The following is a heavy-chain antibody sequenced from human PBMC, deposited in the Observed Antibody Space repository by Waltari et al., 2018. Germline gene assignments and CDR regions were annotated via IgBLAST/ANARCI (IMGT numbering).Heavy chain of an antibody. CDR3: ARHGPRYCGGDCYPDY. V-gene: IGHV4-38-2*01. CDR2: IYHSGST. Sequence: QVQLQESGPGLVKPSETLYLTCAVSGYSISSGYYWGWIRQPPGKGLEWIGSIYHSGSTYYNPSLKSRVTISVDTSKNQFSLKLSSVTAADTAVYYCARHGPRYCGGDCYPDYWGQGTLVTVSS. CDR1: GYSISSGYY. D-gene: IGHD2-21*01. J-gene: IGHJ4*02.